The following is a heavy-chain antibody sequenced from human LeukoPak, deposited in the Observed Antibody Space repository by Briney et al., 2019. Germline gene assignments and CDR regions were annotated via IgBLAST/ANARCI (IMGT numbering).Heavy chain of an antibody. CDR2: ISSDGHVI. J-gene: IGHJ4*02. V-gene: IGHV3-48*03. Sequence: PGGSLRLSCAASGFTFSNYGMTWVRQAPGKGLEWVPHISSDGHVISYEDSVKGRFIISRDDAESSLYLQMNSLRAEDTAVYYCARDEDGDQDFDYWGQGTLVTVSS. D-gene: IGHD5-24*01. CDR1: GFTFSNYG. CDR3: ARDEDGDQDFDY.